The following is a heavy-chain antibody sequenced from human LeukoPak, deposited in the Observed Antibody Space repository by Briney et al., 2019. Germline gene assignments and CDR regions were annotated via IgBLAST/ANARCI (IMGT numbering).Heavy chain of an antibody. CDR3: ARDKGYYGSGKDAFDI. CDR2: ISAGSGNT. Sequence: ASVKVSCKASGDSSRTNAIVWLRQAPGQRPEWMGWISAGSGNTKYSQTFQDRLTLTRDTAASTVYMELRSLRSDDTAVYYCARDKGYYGSGKDAFDIWGQGTMVTVSS. CDR1: GDSSRTNA. J-gene: IGHJ3*02. V-gene: IGHV1-3*01. D-gene: IGHD3-10*01.